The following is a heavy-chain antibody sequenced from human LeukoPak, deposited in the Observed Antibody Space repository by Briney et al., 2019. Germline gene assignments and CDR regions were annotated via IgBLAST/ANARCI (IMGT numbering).Heavy chain of an antibody. J-gene: IGHJ4*02. V-gene: IGHV1-46*01. CDR2: INPSGGST. CDR3: ARVGVAMVRGVPLSLDY. CDR1: GYTFTSYY. D-gene: IGHD3-10*01. Sequence: ASVKVSCKASGYTFTSYYMHWVRQAPGQGLEWMGIINPSGGSTSYAQKFQGRVTMTRDTSTSTVYMELSSLRSEDTAVYYCARVGVAMVRGVPLSLDYWGQGTLVTVSS.